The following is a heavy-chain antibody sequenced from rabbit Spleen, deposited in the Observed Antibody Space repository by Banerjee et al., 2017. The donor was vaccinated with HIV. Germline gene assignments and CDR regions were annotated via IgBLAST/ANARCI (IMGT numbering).Heavy chain of an antibody. CDR2: IDPVFGIT. V-gene: IGHV1S47*01. CDR3: ARDGAGGSYFAL. Sequence: QEQLVESGGGLVQPGGTLTLTCKASGFTLSSYYMNWVRQAPGKGLEWIGYIDPVFGITYYANWVNGRFSISRENAQNTVLLQMTSLTAADTATYFCARDGAGGSYFALWGPGTLVTVS. J-gene: IGHJ4*01. CDR1: GFTLSSYY. D-gene: IGHD8-1*01.